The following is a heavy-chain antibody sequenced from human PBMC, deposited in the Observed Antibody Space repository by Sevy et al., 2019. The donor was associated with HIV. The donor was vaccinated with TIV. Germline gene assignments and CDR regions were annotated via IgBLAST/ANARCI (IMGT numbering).Heavy chain of an antibody. D-gene: IGHD3-10*01. CDR2: INTNTGNP. CDR3: ARDSAPGVRGVIAFDI. V-gene: IGHV7-4-1*02. Sequence: ASVKVSCKASGYTFTSYAMNWVRQAPGQGLEWMGWINTNTGNPTYAQGFTGRFFFSLDTSVSTAYLQISSLKAEDTAVYYCARDSAPGVRGVIAFDIWGQGTMVTVSS. CDR1: GYTFTSYA. J-gene: IGHJ3*02.